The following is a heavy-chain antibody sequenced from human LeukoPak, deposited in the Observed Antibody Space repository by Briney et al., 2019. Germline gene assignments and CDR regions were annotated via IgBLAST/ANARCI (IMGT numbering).Heavy chain of an antibody. CDR3: ARGRDGYISYYFDY. V-gene: IGHV4-38-2*01. CDR2: IYHSGST. Sequence: SETLSLTCAVSGYSISSGYYWGWIRQPPGKGPEWIGSIYHSGSTYYNPSLKSRVTISVDTSKNQFSLKLSSVTAADTAVYYCARGRDGYISYYFDYWGQGTLVTVSS. J-gene: IGHJ4*02. D-gene: IGHD5-24*01. CDR1: GYSISSGYY.